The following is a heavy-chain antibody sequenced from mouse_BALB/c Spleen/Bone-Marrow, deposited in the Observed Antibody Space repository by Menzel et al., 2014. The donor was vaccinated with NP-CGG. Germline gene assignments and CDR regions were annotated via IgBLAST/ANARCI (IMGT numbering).Heavy chain of an antibody. CDR1: GFDFGRYW. CDR2: INPGSRTI. V-gene: IGHV4-2*02. D-gene: IGHD1-1*01. CDR3: ERLGHYASQEN. J-gene: IGHJ2*01. Sequence: EVQLVESGGGLVQPGGSLNLACVASGFDFGRYWMSWARQAPGKGLEWIGEINPGSRTINYSPSLKDKFIISRDNGKNPLSLQMKKVRSEDTALYSGERLGHYASQENGGQATPPTVSP.